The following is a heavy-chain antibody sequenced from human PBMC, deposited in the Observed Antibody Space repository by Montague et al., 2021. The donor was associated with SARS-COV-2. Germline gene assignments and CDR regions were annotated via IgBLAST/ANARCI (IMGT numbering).Heavy chain of an antibody. J-gene: IGHJ4*02. V-gene: IGHV4-61*02. D-gene: IGHD3-3*01. CDR3: ASQTFQYDFWRVLPFDY. CDR2: IYTSGST. Sequence: TLSLTCTVSGGSISSGSYYWSWIRQPAGKGLEWIGRIYTSGSTNYNPSLKSRVTISVDTSKNQFSLKLSSVTAADTAVYYCASQTFQYDFWRVLPFDYWGQGTLVTVSS. CDR1: GGSISSGSYY.